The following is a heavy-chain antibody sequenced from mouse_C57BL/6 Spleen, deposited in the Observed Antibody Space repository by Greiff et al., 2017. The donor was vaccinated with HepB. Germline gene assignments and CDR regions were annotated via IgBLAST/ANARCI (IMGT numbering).Heavy chain of an antibody. Sequence: VQLKESGGGLVKPGGSLKLSCAASGFTFSDYGMHWVRQAPEKGLEWVAYISSGSSTIYYADTVKGRFTISRDNAKNTLFLQMTSLRSEDTAMYYCARRIYYDYDDGLGFAYWGQGTLVAVSA. CDR3: ARRIYYDYDDGLGFAY. CDR2: ISSGSSTI. J-gene: IGHJ3*01. CDR1: GFTFSDYG. V-gene: IGHV5-17*01. D-gene: IGHD2-4*01.